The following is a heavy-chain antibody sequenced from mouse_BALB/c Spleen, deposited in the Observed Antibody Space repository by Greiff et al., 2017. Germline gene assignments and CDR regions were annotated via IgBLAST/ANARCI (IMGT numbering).Heavy chain of an antibody. CDR2: INSNGGST. Sequence: EVKVVESGGGLVQPGGSLKLSCAASGFTFSSYGMSWVRQTPDKRLELVATINSNGGSTYYPDSVKGRFTISRDNAKNTLYLQMSSLKSEDTAMYYCAREGTGFDYWGQGTTLTVSS. D-gene: IGHD4-1*01. CDR3: AREGTGFDY. V-gene: IGHV5-6-3*01. CDR1: GFTFSSYG. J-gene: IGHJ2*01.